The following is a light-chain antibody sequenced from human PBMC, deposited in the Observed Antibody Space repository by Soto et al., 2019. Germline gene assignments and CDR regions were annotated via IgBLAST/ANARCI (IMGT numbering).Light chain of an antibody. CDR1: SSDVGGYNY. Sequence: QSVLTQPASVSGSPGQSITISCTGTSSDVGGYNYVSWYQQHPGKAPKLMIYDVSNRPSGVSNRFSGSKSGNTASLTISGLQAEDDADYYCSSYTSISTYFFGSGTKVTVL. V-gene: IGLV2-14*01. CDR3: SSYTSISTYF. CDR2: DVS. J-gene: IGLJ1*01.